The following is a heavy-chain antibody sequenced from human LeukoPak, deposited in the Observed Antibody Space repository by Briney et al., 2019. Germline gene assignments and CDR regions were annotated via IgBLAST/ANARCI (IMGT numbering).Heavy chain of an antibody. CDR3: ASEGYYGSGSPPSLYFDY. CDR2: TSSDLNVK. CDR1: GFTFSNYV. J-gene: IGHJ4*02. Sequence: PGGSLRLSCAASGFTFSNYVIHWVRQAPGKGLEWVAVTSSDLNVKLYADSVKGRFTISRDNSRSTLYLQMNSLRPEDTAIYYCASEGYYGSGSPPSLYFDYWGQGTLVTVSS. D-gene: IGHD3-10*01. V-gene: IGHV3-30-3*01.